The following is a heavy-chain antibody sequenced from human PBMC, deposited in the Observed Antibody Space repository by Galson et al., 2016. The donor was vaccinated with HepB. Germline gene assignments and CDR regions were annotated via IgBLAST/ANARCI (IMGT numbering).Heavy chain of an antibody. CDR2: IKQDGSEK. CDR1: GFTFGTYW. V-gene: IGHV3-7*01. Sequence: SLRLSCAASGFTFGTYWMTWVRQAPGKGLEWVANIKQDGSEKFYVDSVKGRFAISRDNAKNSLYLQMTSLRAEDTALYYCAREYGPKLGIDTWGQGTLVRVSS. CDR3: AREYGPKLGIDT. D-gene: IGHD3-10*01. J-gene: IGHJ5*02.